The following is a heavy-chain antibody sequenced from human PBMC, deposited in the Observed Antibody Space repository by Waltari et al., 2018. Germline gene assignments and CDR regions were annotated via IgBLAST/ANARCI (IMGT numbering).Heavy chain of an antibody. V-gene: IGHV4-34*01. D-gene: IGHD3-10*01. J-gene: IGHJ4*02. Sequence: QVQLQQWGAGLLKPSETLSLTCAVYGGSFSGYYWSWIRQPPGKGLEWIGEINHSGSTNYNPSLKSRVTISVDTSKNQFSLKLSSVTAADTAVYYCARRQSSGRSGIYWGQGTLVTVSS. CDR3: ARRQSSGRSGIY. CDR2: INHSGST. CDR1: GGSFSGYY.